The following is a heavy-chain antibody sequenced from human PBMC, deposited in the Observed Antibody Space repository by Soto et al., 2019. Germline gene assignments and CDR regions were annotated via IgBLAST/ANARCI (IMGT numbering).Heavy chain of an antibody. Sequence: QMTLKESGPTLVKPTQTLTLTCSFSGFSFSTSGVGVGWVRQPPGKALEWLALIYWSGDEHYRPSLKSRLTITKATSKYQVVLIMTNMDPVDTATYYCARGVATLPVFAFDVWGQGTTVPGSS. CDR1: GFSFSTSGVG. D-gene: IGHD6-6*01. CDR2: IYWSGDE. CDR3: ARGVATLPVFAFDV. V-gene: IGHV2-5*01. J-gene: IGHJ3*01.